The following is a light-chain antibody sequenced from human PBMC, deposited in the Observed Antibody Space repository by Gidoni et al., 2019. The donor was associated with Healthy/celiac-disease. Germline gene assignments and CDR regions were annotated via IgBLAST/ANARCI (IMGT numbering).Light chain of an antibody. CDR3: QSYDSSLSGAVV. J-gene: IGLJ2*01. Sequence: QSVLTQPPSVSGAPGQRVTISCPGSSSNIGAGYDVHWYQQLPGTAPKPLIYGNSNRPSGVPDRFSGSKSDTSASLAITGLQAEDETDYYCQSYDSSLSGAVVFGGGTKLTVL. CDR2: GNS. CDR1: SSNIGAGYD. V-gene: IGLV1-40*01.